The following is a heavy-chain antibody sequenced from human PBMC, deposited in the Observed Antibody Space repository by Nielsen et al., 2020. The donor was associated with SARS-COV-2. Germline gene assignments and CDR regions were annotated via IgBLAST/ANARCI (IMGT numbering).Heavy chain of an antibody. J-gene: IGHJ6*02. Sequence: GGSLRLSCAASGFTFNNYGFYWVRQAPGQGLEWVASISYEGSKKYYGDSLTGRFTVSRDTSKNTVYLQMNSLSVEDTAVYHCAKRRAVFMLTFGGEGAMDVWGQGTTVSVSS. CDR3: AKRRAVFMLTFGGEGAMDV. CDR2: ISYEGSKK. D-gene: IGHD3-16*01. V-gene: IGHV3-30*18. CDR1: GFTFNNYG.